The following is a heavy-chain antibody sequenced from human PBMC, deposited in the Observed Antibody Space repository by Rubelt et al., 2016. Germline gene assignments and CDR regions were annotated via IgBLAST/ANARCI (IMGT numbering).Heavy chain of an antibody. CDR3: AREVMAISDY. J-gene: IGHJ4*02. CDR1: GYTFTSYG. CDR2: ISAYNGNS. D-gene: IGHD2-21*01. Sequence: QVQLVQSGAEVKKPGASVKVSCKASGYTFTSYGISWVRPAPGQGLAWMGWISAYNGNSNYAQKLPGRGPITTDTSRSTGYRGPRSLRSDDPAVDYWAREVMAISDYWGQGTLVTVSS. V-gene: IGHV1-18*01.